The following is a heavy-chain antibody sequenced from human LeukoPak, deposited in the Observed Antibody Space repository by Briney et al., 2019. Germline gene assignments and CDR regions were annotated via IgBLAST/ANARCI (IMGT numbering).Heavy chain of an antibody. V-gene: IGHV3-13*01. D-gene: IGHD1-1*01. J-gene: IGHJ6*03. CDR3: ARGPPRGKYYYMDV. Sequence: GGSLRLSCAASGFTFSSFGMHWVRQPTGQGLEWVSTIGTASDTYYPGSVEGRFTLPRDNAKNSLYLQMNSLTAGDTAVYYCARGPPRGKYYYMDVWGKGTTVTVSS. CDR2: IGTASDT. CDR1: GFTFSSFG.